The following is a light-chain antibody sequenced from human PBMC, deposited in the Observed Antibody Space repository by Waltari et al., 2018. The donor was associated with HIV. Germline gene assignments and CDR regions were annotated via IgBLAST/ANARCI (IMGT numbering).Light chain of an antibody. J-gene: IGLJ2*01. V-gene: IGLV1-40*01. CDR3: QSYDSSLSAYVV. CDR2: GNA. CDR1: SSNIGAGYD. Sequence: QSVLTQPPSVSGAPGQRVTISCTGSSSNIGAGYDVHWYQPLPGTAPKLLVYGNANRPSGVPDRFSGSKSGTSVSLAITGLQAEDEADYYCQSYDSSLSAYVVFGGGTKLTVL.